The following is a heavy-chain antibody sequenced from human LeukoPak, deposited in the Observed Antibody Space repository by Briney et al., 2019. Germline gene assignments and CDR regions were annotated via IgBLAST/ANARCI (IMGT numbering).Heavy chain of an antibody. Sequence: GASVKVSCKPSGYTFTAYYLHWVRQAPGQGLEWMGWINPTSGGTHYAQKFQGRVTMTRDTSISTAYMELSSLTSDDTAVYYCAREGIAEPDTNWFDPWGQGTLVTVSS. D-gene: IGHD6-13*01. CDR2: INPTSGGT. CDR1: GYTFTAYY. CDR3: AREGIAEPDTNWFDP. V-gene: IGHV1-2*02. J-gene: IGHJ5*02.